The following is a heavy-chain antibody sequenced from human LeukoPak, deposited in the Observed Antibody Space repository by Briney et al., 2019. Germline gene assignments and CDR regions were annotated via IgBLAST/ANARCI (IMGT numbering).Heavy chain of an antibody. D-gene: IGHD3-22*01. CDR2: IYYSGST. J-gene: IGHJ4*02. V-gene: IGHV4-59*01. Sequence: SETLSLTCTVSGGSISSYYWSWIRQPPGKGLEWIGYIYYSGSTNYNPSLKSRVTISVGTSKNQFSLKLSSVTAADTAVYYCARASYYYDSSGYALDYWGQGTLVTVSS. CDR3: ARASYYYDSSGYALDY. CDR1: GGSISSYY.